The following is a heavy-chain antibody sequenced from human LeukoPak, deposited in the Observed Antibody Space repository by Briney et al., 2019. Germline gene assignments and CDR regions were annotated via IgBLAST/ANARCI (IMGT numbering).Heavy chain of an antibody. V-gene: IGHV4-59*02. D-gene: IGHD7-27*01. J-gene: IGHJ5*02. CDR2: IHHSGNS. CDR3: TRGHWGLQS. CDR1: GASVTDYY. Sequence: PSETLSPTCTVSGASVTDYYWSWIRQSPGKGLEWISYIHHSGNSDYNPSLRSRVTTSLDTSKNQFSLNLISVTAADTAVYYCTRGHWGLQSWSQGTLVTVSS.